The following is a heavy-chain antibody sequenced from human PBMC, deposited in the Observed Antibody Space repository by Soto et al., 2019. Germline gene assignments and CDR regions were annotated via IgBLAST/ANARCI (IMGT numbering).Heavy chain of an antibody. CDR2: INHSGST. V-gene: IGHV4-34*01. Sequence: QVQLQQWGAGLLKPSETLSLTCAVYGGSFSGYYWSWIRQPPGKGLEWIGEINHSGSTNYNPSLKSRVTISVDTSKNQFSRKLSSVTAADTAVYYCASLGSRLRIFNGGPHWGQGTLVTVSS. CDR1: GGSFSGYY. J-gene: IGHJ4*02. CDR3: ASLGSRLRIFNGGPH. D-gene: IGHD2-15*01.